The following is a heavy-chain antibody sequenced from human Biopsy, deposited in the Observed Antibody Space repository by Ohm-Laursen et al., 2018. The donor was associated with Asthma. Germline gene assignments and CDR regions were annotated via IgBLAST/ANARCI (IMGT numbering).Heavy chain of an antibody. Sequence: SLRLSCAASEFPFSSYAMNWVRQAPGKGLEWVSSISGNGDNTHYSDSVQGRFIISRDNSKNTLYLQMNSLRVEDTAIYYCARGDSSNWSHYYFDYWGQGTLVTVSS. CDR3: ARGDSSNWSHYYFDY. J-gene: IGHJ4*02. CDR2: ISGNGDNT. V-gene: IGHV3-23*01. CDR1: EFPFSSYA. D-gene: IGHD3-22*01.